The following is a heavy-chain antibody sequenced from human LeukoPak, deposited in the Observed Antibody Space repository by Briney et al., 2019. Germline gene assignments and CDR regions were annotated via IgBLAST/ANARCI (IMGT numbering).Heavy chain of an antibody. J-gene: IGHJ4*02. D-gene: IGHD2-21*02. CDR3: ASKVTNDY. CDR2: ISNSGSTI. V-gene: IGHV3-48*03. Sequence: GGSLRLSCAASGFTFSNHEMNWVRQAPGKGLEWVSYISNSGSTIYQADSVRGRFTISRDNAKNSLYLQMNSLRAEDTAVYYCASKVTNDYWGQGTVVTVSS. CDR1: GFTFSNHE.